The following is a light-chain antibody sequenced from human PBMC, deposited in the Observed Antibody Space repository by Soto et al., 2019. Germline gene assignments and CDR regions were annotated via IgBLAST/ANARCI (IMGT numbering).Light chain of an antibody. Sequence: QSVLTQPPSASGTPGQRVTISCSGSSSNIKSNYVYWYQQLPGTAPKLLIYRNDQRPSGVPDRFSGSKSGTSASLAISGLRSEDEAYYYCATWDDSLSGYVFGTGTKVTVL. CDR1: SSNIKSNY. CDR3: ATWDDSLSGYV. CDR2: RND. V-gene: IGLV1-47*01. J-gene: IGLJ1*01.